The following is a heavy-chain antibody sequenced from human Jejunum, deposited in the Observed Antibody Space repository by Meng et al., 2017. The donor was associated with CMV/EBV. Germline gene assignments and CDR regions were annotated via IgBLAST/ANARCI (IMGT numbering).Heavy chain of an antibody. CDR2: IRGSGGST. J-gene: IGHJ5*02. CDR3: AKVRIVCSSNSCYPNWVDP. Sequence: YVLSWVRQAPGKGLGGVSDIRGSGGSTYYADSVKGRFTISRDNSKNTLYLQINSLRAEDTAIYYCAKVRIVCSSNSCYPNWVDPWGQGTLVTVSS. V-gene: IGHV3-23*01. D-gene: IGHD2-2*01. CDR1: YV.